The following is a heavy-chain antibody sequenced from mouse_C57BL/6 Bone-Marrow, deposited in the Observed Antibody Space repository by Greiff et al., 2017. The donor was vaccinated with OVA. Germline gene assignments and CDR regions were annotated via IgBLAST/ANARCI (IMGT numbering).Heavy chain of an antibody. Sequence: EVKVVESGGGLVQSGRSLRLSCATSGFTFSDFYMEWVGQAPGKGREWIVASRNKANDYTTEYSASVKGRFIVSRDTTQSILYLQMNALRAEDTAIYYCARGYDYSSYWYFDVWGTGTTVTVSS. CDR2: SRNKANDYTT. V-gene: IGHV7-1*01. CDR3: ARGYDYSSYWYFDV. J-gene: IGHJ1*03. CDR1: GFTFSDFY. D-gene: IGHD2-4*01.